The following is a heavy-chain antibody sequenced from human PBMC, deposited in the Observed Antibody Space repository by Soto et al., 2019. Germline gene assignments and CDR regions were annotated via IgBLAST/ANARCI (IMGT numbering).Heavy chain of an antibody. CDR1: GFTFSSYS. Sequence: GGSLRLSCAASGFTFSSYSMNWVRQAPGKGLEWVSSISSSSYIYYADSVKGRFTISRDNAKNSLYLQMNSLRAEDTAVYYCARRDSSGWYEVDYWGQGTLVTVSS. CDR2: ISSSSYI. J-gene: IGHJ4*02. V-gene: IGHV3-21*01. CDR3: ARRDSSGWYEVDY. D-gene: IGHD6-19*01.